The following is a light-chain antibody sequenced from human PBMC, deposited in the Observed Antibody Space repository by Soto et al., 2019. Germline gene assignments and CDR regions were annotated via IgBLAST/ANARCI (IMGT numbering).Light chain of an antibody. Sequence: EIALTQSPATLSLSPGERATLSCRASQSVSSSLAWYQQKPGQAPRLVIYDASNRATGIPARFSGSGSGTDFTLTISSLEPEDFAVCYCQARTNCPPYTFGQGTKLEIK. J-gene: IGKJ2*01. CDR1: QSVSSS. CDR2: DAS. CDR3: QARTNCPPYT. V-gene: IGKV3-11*01.